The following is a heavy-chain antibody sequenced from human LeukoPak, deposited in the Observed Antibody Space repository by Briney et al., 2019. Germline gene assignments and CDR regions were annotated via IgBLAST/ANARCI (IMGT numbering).Heavy chain of an antibody. CDR1: GYSFATYW. CDR2: IFPGDSDT. J-gene: IGHJ5*02. D-gene: IGHD5-18*01. CDR3: ARRGKYTYNQWFDP. V-gene: IGHV5-51*01. Sequence: GESLKISCEGSGYSFATYWIGWVRQMPGKGLEWVGIIFPGDSDTRYSPSFRGQVTISADKSINTAYLQWSSLQASDTAIYYCARRGKYTYNQWFDPWGQGTLVTVSS.